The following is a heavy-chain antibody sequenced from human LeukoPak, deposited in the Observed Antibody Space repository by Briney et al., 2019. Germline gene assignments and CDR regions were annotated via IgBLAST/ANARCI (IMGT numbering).Heavy chain of an antibody. D-gene: IGHD1-1*01. CDR2: IKQDGSEK. J-gene: IGHJ4*02. V-gene: IGHV3-7*01. Sequence: GGSLRLSCAASGFSFGTYWMSWVRQAPGKGLEWVANIKQDGSEKYYVDSVKGRFTISRDSAKNSLYLQMNSLRAEDTAVYFCADNLSRWGQGTLVTVSS. CDR3: ADNLSR. CDR1: GFSFGTYW.